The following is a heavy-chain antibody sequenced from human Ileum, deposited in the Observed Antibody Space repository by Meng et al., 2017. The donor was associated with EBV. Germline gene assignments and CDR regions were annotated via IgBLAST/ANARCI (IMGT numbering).Heavy chain of an antibody. CDR3: ARGYGSGRDYFDY. D-gene: IGHD3-10*01. CDR1: GGSISSSNW. V-gene: IGHV4-4*02. J-gene: IGHJ4*02. Sequence: QVQLPESGPGLVKPSGTLSLTCAVSGGSISSSNWWNWVRQPPRKGLEWIGEIYYSGSTIYNPSLKSRVTISVDKSKNLFSLKLSSVTAADTAVYYCARGYGSGRDYFDYWGQGTLVTVSS. CDR2: IYYSGST.